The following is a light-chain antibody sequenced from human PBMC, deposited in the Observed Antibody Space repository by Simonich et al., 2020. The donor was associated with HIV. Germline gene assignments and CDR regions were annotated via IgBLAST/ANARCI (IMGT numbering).Light chain of an antibody. CDR2: DVN. J-gene: IGLJ1*01. CDR3: CSYAASYTYVFGAASYSYV. Sequence: QSALTQPRSVSGSPGQSVTISCTGTSSDVGAYNYVSWYHQHPGKAPKLMIYDVNKRPSGVPDRFAGSKSGNAASLTISGLQAEDESDYYCCSYAASYTYVFGAASYSYVFGNGTKVTVL. CDR1: SSDVGAYNY. V-gene: IGLV2-11*01.